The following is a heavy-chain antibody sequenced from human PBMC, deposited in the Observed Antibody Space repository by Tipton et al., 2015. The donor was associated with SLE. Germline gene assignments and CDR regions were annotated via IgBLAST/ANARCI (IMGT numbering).Heavy chain of an antibody. D-gene: IGHD3-10*01. Sequence: QLVQSGAEVKKPGASVKVSCKASGYTFTGYYMHWGRQAPGQGLEWMGRINPNSGGTNYAQKFQGRVTMTRDTSISTAYMELSRLSSADTALYYCARSLLWFGELSHHFDSWGQGTLFTVSS. CDR3: ARSLLWFGELSHHFDS. CDR1: GYTFTGYY. CDR2: INPNSGGT. J-gene: IGHJ4*02. V-gene: IGHV1-2*06.